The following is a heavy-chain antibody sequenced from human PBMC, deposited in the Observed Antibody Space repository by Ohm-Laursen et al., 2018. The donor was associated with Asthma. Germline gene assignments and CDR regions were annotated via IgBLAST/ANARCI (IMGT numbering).Heavy chain of an antibody. V-gene: IGHV1-2*06. CDR1: GYTFTGYY. J-gene: IGHJ4*02. Sequence: ASVKVSCNASGYTFTGYYMHWVRQAPGQGLEWMGRINPNSGGTNYAQKFQGRVTMTRDTSISTAYMELSRLRSDDTAVYYCAKASRSSGYYYGSDNWGQGTLVTVSS. CDR2: INPNSGGT. CDR3: AKASRSSGYYYGSDN. D-gene: IGHD3-22*01.